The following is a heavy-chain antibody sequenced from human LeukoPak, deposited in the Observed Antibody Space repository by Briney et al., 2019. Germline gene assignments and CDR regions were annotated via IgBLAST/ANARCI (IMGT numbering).Heavy chain of an antibody. V-gene: IGHV3-15*01. CDR3: TTSDRYSSGWYVDY. CDR2: IKSKTDGGTT. CDR1: GFTVSSNY. Sequence: GGSLRLSCAASGFTVSSNYMSWVRQAPGKGLEWVGRIKSKTDGGTTDYAAPVKGRFTISRDDSKNTLYLQMNSLKTEDTAVYYCTTSDRYSSGWYVDYWGQGTLVTVSS. D-gene: IGHD6-19*01. J-gene: IGHJ4*02.